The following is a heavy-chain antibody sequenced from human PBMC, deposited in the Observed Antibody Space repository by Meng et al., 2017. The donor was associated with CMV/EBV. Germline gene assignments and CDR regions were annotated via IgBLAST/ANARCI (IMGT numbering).Heavy chain of an antibody. CDR2: IIPIFGTA. CDR1: GGTFSSYA. Sequence: SVKVSCKASGGTFSSYAISWVRQAPGQGLEWMGGIIPIFGTANYAQKFQGRVTITTDESTSTAYMELSGLRSEDTAVYYCVLDSSGWYSMWGQGTLVTVSS. D-gene: IGHD6-19*01. J-gene: IGHJ4*02. V-gene: IGHV1-69*05. CDR3: VLDSSGWYSM.